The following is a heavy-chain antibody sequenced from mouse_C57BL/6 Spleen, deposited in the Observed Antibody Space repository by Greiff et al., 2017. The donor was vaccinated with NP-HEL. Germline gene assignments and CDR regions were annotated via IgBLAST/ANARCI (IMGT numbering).Heavy chain of an antibody. Sequence: QVQLQQSGAELVRPGASVKLSCKASGYTFTDYYINWVKQRPGQGLEWIARIYPGSGNTYYNEKFKGKATLTAEKSSSTAYMQLSSLTSEDSAVYFCAREGFYDYDPWFAYWGQGTLVTVSA. D-gene: IGHD2-4*01. CDR2: IYPGSGNT. CDR1: GYTFTDYY. CDR3: AREGFYDYDPWFAY. V-gene: IGHV1-76*01. J-gene: IGHJ3*01.